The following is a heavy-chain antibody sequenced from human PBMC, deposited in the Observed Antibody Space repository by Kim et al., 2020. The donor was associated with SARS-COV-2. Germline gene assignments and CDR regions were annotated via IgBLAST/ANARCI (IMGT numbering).Heavy chain of an antibody. D-gene: IGHD2-15*01. Sequence: SETLSLTCTVSGGSISSSSYYWGWIRQPPGKGLEWIGSIYYSGSTYYNPSLKSRVTISVDTSKNQFSLKLSSVTAADTAVYYCARTLGRPLHYCSGGSCGVDAFDIWGQGTMVTVSS. CDR3: ARTLGRPLHYCSGGSCGVDAFDI. CDR2: IYYSGST. J-gene: IGHJ3*02. V-gene: IGHV4-39*01. CDR1: GGSISSSSYY.